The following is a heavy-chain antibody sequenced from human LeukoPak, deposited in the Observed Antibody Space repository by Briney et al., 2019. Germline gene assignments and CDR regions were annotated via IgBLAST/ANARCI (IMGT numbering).Heavy chain of an antibody. J-gene: IGHJ4*02. Sequence: ASVKVSCKASGYTFTDYYMHWVRQAPGQGLEWMGRINPNSGGTNYAQKFQGRVTMTRDTSISTAYMELSRLRSDDTAVYYCARRGRGGNPYDYWGQGTLVTVSS. CDR3: ARRGRGGNPYDY. CDR2: INPNSGGT. CDR1: GYTFTDYY. D-gene: IGHD4-23*01. V-gene: IGHV1-2*06.